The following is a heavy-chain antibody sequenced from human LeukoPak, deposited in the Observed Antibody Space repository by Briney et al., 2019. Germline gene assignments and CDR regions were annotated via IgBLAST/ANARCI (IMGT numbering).Heavy chain of an antibody. J-gene: IGHJ4*02. CDR3: ARDSRCSGGSCHPNTYYFDY. Sequence: ASVKVSCKASGYTFTCYYMHWVRQAPGQGLEWMGIINPSGGSTSYAQKFQGRVSMTRDMSTSTVYMELSSLRSEDTAVYYCARDSRCSGGSCHPNTYYFDYWGQGTLVTVSS. CDR2: INPSGGST. D-gene: IGHD2-15*01. CDR1: GYTFTCYY. V-gene: IGHV1-46*01.